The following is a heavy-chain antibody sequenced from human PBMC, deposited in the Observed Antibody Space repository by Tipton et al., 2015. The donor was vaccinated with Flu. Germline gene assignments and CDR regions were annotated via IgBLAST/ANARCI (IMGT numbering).Heavy chain of an antibody. CDR3: ARETQWSNFDY. Sequence: SLRLSCAASGFTFSSYWMHWVRQAPGKGLVWVSRINSDGSSTSYADSVKGRFTISRDNAKNSLYLQLSSLRAEDTAVYYCARETQWSNFDYWGQGALVTVSS. J-gene: IGHJ4*02. V-gene: IGHV3-74*01. CDR1: GFTFSSYW. D-gene: IGHD6-19*01. CDR2: INSDGSST.